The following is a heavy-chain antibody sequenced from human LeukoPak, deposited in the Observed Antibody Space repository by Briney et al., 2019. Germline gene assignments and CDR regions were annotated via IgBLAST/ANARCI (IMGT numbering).Heavy chain of an antibody. J-gene: IGHJ3*02. CDR3: ARHRGVSYYDAFDI. CDR1: GDSISSYY. V-gene: IGHV4-59*08. Sequence: PSETLSLTCSVSGDSISSYYWSWIRQPPGKGLEWIGYIFHTGDTNYNPSLKSRVTISVDTSKNQFSLNLSSVTAADTAIYYCARHRGVSYYDAFDIWGRGTVVTVS. D-gene: IGHD1-26*01. CDR2: IFHTGDT.